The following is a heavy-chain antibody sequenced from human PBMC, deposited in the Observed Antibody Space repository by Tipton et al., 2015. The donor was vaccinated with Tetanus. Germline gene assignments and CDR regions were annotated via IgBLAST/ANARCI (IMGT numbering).Heavy chain of an antibody. J-gene: IGHJ4*02. Sequence: SLRLSCAASGFIFSSYGIHWVRQAPGKGLEWVAVSWYDGTDKYYADSVKGRFTISRDNSKNTLYLQMNSLRAEDTAVYYCAREAECSGGSCFSGDFDNWGQGTQGTVSS. D-gene: IGHD2-15*01. CDR1: GFIFSSYG. V-gene: IGHV3-33*01. CDR3: AREAECSGGSCFSGDFDN. CDR2: SWYDGTDK.